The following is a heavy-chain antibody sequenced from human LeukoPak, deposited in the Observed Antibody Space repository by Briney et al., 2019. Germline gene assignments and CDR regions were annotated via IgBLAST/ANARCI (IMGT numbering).Heavy chain of an antibody. CDR3: ARGLGIPT. CDR1: GGSISSSSYY. CDR2: IYYSGST. J-gene: IGHJ6*02. V-gene: IGHV4-39*01. Sequence: PSETLSLTCTVPGGSISSSSYYWGWIRQPPGKGLEWIGSIYYSGSTYYNPSLKSRVTISVDTSKNQFSLKLSSVTAADTAVYYCARGLGIPTWGQGTTVTVSS.